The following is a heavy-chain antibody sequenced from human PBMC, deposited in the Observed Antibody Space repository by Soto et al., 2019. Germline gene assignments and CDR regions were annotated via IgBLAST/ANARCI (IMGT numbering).Heavy chain of an antibody. V-gene: IGHV3-74*01. D-gene: IGHD1-26*01. CDR3: ARGDRGPLDL. CDR2: IHSDGSST. J-gene: IGHJ3*01. Sequence: EVQLLESGGGLVQPGESLRLSCAASGFTFSYYWMHWVRQAPGMGLVWVSRIHSDGSSTTYADSVKGRFTISRDNARNTRYLQMNSRRAGDTAVYYCARGDRGPLDLWGQGTVLTVSS. CDR1: GFTFSYYW.